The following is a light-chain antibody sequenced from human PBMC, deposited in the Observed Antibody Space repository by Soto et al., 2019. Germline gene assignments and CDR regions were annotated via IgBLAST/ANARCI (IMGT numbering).Light chain of an antibody. Sequence: IQFAQSPSSLSASVWDRVTITCRASQGISSYFAWYQQKPGKAPKLLIYAASTLQSGVPSRFSGSGSGTDFTLTISSLQPEDFATYYCQQYYSYPITFGQGTRLEIK. CDR3: QQYYSYPIT. CDR1: QGISSY. CDR2: AAS. J-gene: IGKJ5*01. V-gene: IGKV1-9*01.